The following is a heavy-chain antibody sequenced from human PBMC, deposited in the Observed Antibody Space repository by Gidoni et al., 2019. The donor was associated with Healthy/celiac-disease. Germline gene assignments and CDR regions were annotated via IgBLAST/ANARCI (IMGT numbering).Heavy chain of an antibody. V-gene: IGHV2-26*01. J-gene: IGHJ6*02. CDR2: IFSNDEK. CDR1: GFSLSNARMG. Sequence: QVTLKESGPVLVKPTETLTLTCTVSGFSLSNARMGVSWIRQPPGKALEWLAHIFSNDEKSYSTSLKSRLTISKDTSKSQVVLTMTNMDPVDTATYYCARIVKHYYYGMDVWGQGTTVTVSS. CDR3: ARIVKHYYYGMDV.